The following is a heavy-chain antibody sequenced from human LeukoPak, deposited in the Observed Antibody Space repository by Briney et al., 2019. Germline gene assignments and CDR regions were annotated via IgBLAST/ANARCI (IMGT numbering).Heavy chain of an antibody. J-gene: IGHJ6*03. V-gene: IGHV3-66*02. CDR1: GFTVSSNY. D-gene: IGHD1-7*01. CDR3: ARVISHRTYHYYYYMDV. CDR2: IYSGGTT. Sequence: PGGSLRLSCAASGFTVSSNYMSWVRQAPGKGLEWVSVIYSGGTTYYVDSVKGRFTISRDTSKNTLYLQINSLRPEDTAVYYCARVISHRTYHYYYYMDVWGKGTTVTVSS.